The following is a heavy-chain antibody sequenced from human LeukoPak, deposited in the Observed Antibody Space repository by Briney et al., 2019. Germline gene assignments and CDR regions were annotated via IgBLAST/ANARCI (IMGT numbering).Heavy chain of an antibody. CDR1: GGSVSSGSYY. D-gene: IGHD3-16*01. J-gene: IGHJ5*02. CDR2: IYYSGST. Sequence: SETLSLTCTVSGGSVSSGSYYWSWIRQPPGKGLEWIGYIYYSGSTNYNPSLKSRVTILVDTSKNQFSLKLSSVTAADTAVYYCARGDYDYVWGSRFDPWGQGTLVTVSS. CDR3: ARGDYDYVWGSRFDP. V-gene: IGHV4-61*01.